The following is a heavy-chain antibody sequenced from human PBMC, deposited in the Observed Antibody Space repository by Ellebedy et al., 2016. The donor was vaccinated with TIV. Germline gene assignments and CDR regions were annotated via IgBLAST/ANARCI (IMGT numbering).Heavy chain of an antibody. CDR3: ARARITVFGVFVAEDHYYYMDA. Sequence: GESLKISXKASGYNFIYYWITWVRQAPGQGLEWMGWISTQYGNTNYAQSLQGRVTLTTDTSTNTAYMELRSLRSDDTAVYYCARARITVFGVFVAEDHYYYMDAWGTGTTVTVSS. CDR2: ISTQYGNT. D-gene: IGHD3-3*01. V-gene: IGHV1-18*01. J-gene: IGHJ6*03. CDR1: GYNFIYYW.